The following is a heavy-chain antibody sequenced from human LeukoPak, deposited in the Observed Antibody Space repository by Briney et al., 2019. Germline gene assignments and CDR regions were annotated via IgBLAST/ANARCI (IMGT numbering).Heavy chain of an antibody. Sequence: PGGSLRLSCTASGVTLSSYVMHWVRQAPGKGLEGVAGTFYYGSNAYYAGPVKGRFTVSRDNSENTLYLQMNSLRSEDTAVYYCAKDSSRWAFDYWGQGTLVTVSS. CDR1: GVTLSSYV. J-gene: IGHJ4*02. CDR3: AKDSSRWAFDY. CDR2: TFYYGSNA. D-gene: IGHD6-13*01. V-gene: IGHV3-30*18.